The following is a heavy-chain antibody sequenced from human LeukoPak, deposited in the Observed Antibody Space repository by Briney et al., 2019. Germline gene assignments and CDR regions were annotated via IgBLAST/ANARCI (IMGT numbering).Heavy chain of an antibody. CDR2: IIPILGIT. V-gene: IGHV1-69*04. D-gene: IGHD2/OR15-2a*01. J-gene: IGHJ5*02. Sequence: SVKVSCKASGGTFSSYAISWVRQAPGQGLEWMGKIIPILGITNYAQKFQGRVTINADKSTSTAYMELSRLRSEDTAVYYCARHFLPSRSPPWFDPWGQGTLVTVPS. CDR1: GGTFSSYA. CDR3: ARHFLPSRSPPWFDP.